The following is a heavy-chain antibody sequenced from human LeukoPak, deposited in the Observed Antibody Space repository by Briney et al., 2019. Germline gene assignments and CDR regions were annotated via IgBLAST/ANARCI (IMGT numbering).Heavy chain of an antibody. CDR1: GFTFSSYA. CDR3: AKDRGYHYDSSGYYRMDAFDI. V-gene: IGHV3-30-3*01. J-gene: IGHJ3*02. Sequence: GGSLRLSCSTSGFTFSSYAMHWVRQAPGKGLEWVALISHVGSSHYYADSVKGRFTVSRDSSKNTLYLQMNSLRAEDTAVYYCAKDRGYHYDSSGYYRMDAFDIWGQGTMVTVSS. CDR2: ISHVGSSH. D-gene: IGHD3-22*01.